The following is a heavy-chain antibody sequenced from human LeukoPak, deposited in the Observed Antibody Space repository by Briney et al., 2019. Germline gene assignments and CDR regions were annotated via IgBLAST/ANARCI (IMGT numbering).Heavy chain of an antibody. D-gene: IGHD7-27*01. CDR3: ITEPPGVVF. Sequence: GGSLRLSCAASGFTFSVAWMNWVRQAPGKGLEWVGRIKSNTDGGATGYAAPVKDRFTISRNDLEKTLYLQMNSLKTEDTAVYYCITEPPGVVFWGQGTLVTVSS. J-gene: IGHJ4*02. V-gene: IGHV3-15*01. CDR2: IKSNTDGGAT. CDR1: GFTFSVAW.